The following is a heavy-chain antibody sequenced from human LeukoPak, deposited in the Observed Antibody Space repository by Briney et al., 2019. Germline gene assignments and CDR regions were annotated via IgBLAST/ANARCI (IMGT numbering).Heavy chain of an antibody. V-gene: IGHV3-74*01. CDR2: INSDGSSI. J-gene: IGHJ4*02. CDR3: ARAGYSSSWYLY. D-gene: IGHD6-13*01. CDR1: GFTFSNDW. Sequence: PGGSLRLSCAASGFTFSNDWMHWVRHATGKGLVWVSRINSDGSSISYADSVKGRFTVSRDNAKNSLYLQMNSLRAEDTAVYYCARAGYSSSWYLYWGQGTLVTVSS.